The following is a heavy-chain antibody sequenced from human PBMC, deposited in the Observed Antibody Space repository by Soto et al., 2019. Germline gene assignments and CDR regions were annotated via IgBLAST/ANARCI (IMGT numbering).Heavy chain of an antibody. V-gene: IGHV3-30*18. CDR3: AKRGPYDSSGYIDY. D-gene: IGHD3-22*01. CDR2: ISYDGSNK. Sequence: GGSLRLSCAASGFTFSSYGMHWVRQAPGKGLEWVAVISYDGSNKYYADSVKGRFTISRDNSKNTLYLQMNSLRAEDTAVYYCAKRGPYDSSGYIDYWGQGTLVTVSS. J-gene: IGHJ4*02. CDR1: GFTFSSYG.